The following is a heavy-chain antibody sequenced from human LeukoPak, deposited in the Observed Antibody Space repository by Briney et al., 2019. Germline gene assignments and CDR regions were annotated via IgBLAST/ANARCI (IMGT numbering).Heavy chain of an antibody. J-gene: IGHJ4*02. D-gene: IGHD7-27*01. CDR3: ARDNWGSLDY. V-gene: IGHV4-61*01. CDR2: GVYPEST. Sequence: SETLSLTGSVSGASVISGPHYWSWIRQPPGKGLDWIGYGVYPESTNYNPSLKSRVTISVDTSKRQFSLQLRSVTAADTAIYYCARDNWGSLDYWGQGILVTVSS. CDR1: GASVISGPHY.